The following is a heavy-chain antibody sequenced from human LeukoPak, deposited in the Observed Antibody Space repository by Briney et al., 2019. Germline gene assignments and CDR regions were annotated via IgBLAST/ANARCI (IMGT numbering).Heavy chain of an antibody. CDR1: GYTFTSYY. J-gene: IGHJ4*02. D-gene: IGHD3-22*01. CDR3: ARDHYYDSSGYYPSDY. V-gene: IGHV1-46*01. CDR2: INPSGGST. Sequence: ASVKVSCKASGYTFTSYYMHWVRQAPGQGLEWMGIINPSGGSTSYAQKFQGRVTMTRDTSTSTVYMELSSLRSEDTAVYYCARDHYYDSSGYYPSDYWGQGTLVTVSS.